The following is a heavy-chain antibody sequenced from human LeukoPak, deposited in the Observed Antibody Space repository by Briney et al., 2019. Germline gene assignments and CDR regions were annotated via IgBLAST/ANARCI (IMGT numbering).Heavy chain of an antibody. CDR3: ARVYGDYGPFYFDY. J-gene: IGHJ4*02. V-gene: IGHV4-39*07. Sequence: SETLSLTCTVSGGSISSSSYYWGWIRQPPGKGLEWIGSIYYSGTTYYNPSLKSRVTISIDTSKDQFSLKLSSVTAADTAVYYCARVYGDYGPFYFDYWGLGTLVTVSS. D-gene: IGHD4-17*01. CDR1: GGSISSSSYY. CDR2: IYYSGTT.